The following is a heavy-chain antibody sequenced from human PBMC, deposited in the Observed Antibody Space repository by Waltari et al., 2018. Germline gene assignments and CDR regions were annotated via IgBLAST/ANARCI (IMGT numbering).Heavy chain of an antibody. J-gene: IGHJ4*02. CDR1: GLFFSNCT. Sequence: VQLVESGGGVVQPGGSLRLSCAEPGLFFSNCTMHWVRQAPGKGLEWSSFIRYDGSNEYYADSVKGRFTISRDNSKNTLYLQMNSLRAEDTAVYYCAKGKIGQQLVRDFDYWGQGTLVTVSS. CDR2: IRYDGSNE. CDR3: AKGKIGQQLVRDFDY. D-gene: IGHD6-13*01. V-gene: IGHV3-30*02.